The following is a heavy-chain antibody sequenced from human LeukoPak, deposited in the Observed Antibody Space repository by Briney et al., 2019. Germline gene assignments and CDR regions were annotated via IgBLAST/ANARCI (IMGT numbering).Heavy chain of an antibody. V-gene: IGHV1-69*01. J-gene: IGHJ3*02. Sequence: ASVKVSCKASGGTYSSYAISWVRQAPGQGLEWMGGIIPIFGTANYAHKFQGRVTITADESTSIAYMELSRPRSQANVALCRLQLQVWLKEDAFVICGEGAMVTVSS. CDR2: IIPIFGTA. CDR1: GGTYSSYA. D-gene: IGHD5-18*01. CDR3: LQLQVWLKEDAFVI.